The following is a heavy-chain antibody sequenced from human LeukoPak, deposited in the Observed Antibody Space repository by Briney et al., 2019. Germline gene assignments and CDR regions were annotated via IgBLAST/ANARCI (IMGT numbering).Heavy chain of an antibody. J-gene: IGHJ2*01. V-gene: IGHV1-46*01. CDR2: INPSTGST. Sequence: GASVKVSCKASGYTFTNNHIHWVRQAPGQGLEWMGIINPSTGSTTYAQKFQDRVTMTTDMSTSTVHMELSSLRAGDTAVYYCARAAYSSTWYSRYFDLWGRGTLVTVSS. D-gene: IGHD6-13*01. CDR3: ARAAYSSTWYSRYFDL. CDR1: GYTFTNNH.